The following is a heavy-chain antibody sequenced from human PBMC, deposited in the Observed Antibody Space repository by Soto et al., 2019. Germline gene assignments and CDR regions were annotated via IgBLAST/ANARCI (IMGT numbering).Heavy chain of an antibody. CDR3: ARGRSQSRWLVHEYYYYGMDV. J-gene: IGHJ6*02. CDR2: IYYSGST. D-gene: IGHD6-19*01. V-gene: IGHV4-31*02. Sequence: PSETLSLTCTVSGGSISSGGYYWSWIRQHPGKGLEWIGYIYYSGSTYYNPSLKSRVTISVDTSKNQFSLKLSSVTAADTAVYYCARGRSQSRWLVHEYYYYGMDVWGQGTTVTVSS. CDR1: GGSISSGGYY.